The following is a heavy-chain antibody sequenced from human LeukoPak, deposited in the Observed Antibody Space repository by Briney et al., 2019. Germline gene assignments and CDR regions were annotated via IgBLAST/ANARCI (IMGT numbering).Heavy chain of an antibody. CDR1: GGSFSGYY. V-gene: IGHV4-34*01. CDR2: INHSGST. Sequence: KPSETLSLTCAVYGGSFSGYYWSWIRQPPGKGLEWIGEINHSGSTNYNPSLKSRVTISVDTSKNQFSLKLSSVTAADTAVYYCARVYSYGYYDAFDIWGQGTMVTVSS. CDR3: ARVYSYGYYDAFDI. J-gene: IGHJ3*02. D-gene: IGHD5-18*01.